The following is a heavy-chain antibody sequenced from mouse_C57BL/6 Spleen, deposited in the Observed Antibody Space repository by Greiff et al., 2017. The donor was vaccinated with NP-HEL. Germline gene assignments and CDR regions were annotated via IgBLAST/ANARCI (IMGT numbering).Heavy chain of an antibody. V-gene: IGHV1-66*01. CDR1: GYSFTSYY. Sequence: VQLQQSGPELVKPGASVKISCKASGYSFTSYYIHWVKQRPGQGLEWIGWIYPGSGNTKYNEKFKGKATLTADTSSSTAYMQLSSLTSEDSAVYYCARTRHNSYYFDYWGQGTTLTVSS. D-gene: IGHD1-3*01. CDR2: IYPGSGNT. J-gene: IGHJ2*01. CDR3: ARTRHNSYYFDY.